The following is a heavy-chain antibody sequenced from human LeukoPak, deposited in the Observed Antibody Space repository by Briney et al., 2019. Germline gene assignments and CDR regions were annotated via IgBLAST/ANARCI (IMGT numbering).Heavy chain of an antibody. CDR1: GGSFSGYY. V-gene: IGHV4-34*01. D-gene: IGHD1-7*01. CDR3: ARAGWNYEKDY. Sequence: PSETLSLTCAVYGGSFSGYYWSWIRQPPGKGLEWIGEINHSGSTNYNPSLKSRVTISVDTSKNQFSLKLSSVTAADTAVYYCARAGWNYEKDYWGQGTLVTVSS. CDR2: INHSGST. J-gene: IGHJ4*02.